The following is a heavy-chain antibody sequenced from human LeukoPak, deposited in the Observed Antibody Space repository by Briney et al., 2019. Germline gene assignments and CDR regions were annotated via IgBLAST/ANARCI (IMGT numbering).Heavy chain of an antibody. D-gene: IGHD2-2*01. CDR2: ISSSSSYI. V-gene: IGHV3-21*01. CDR1: GFTFNKYI. J-gene: IGHJ5*02. Sequence: GGSLRLSCAASGFTFNKYIMNWVRQAPGEGLEWVSSISSSSSYIYYEDSVKGRFTISRDNAKNSLYLKMNSLRAADTAVYYCARGVYCSSTNCPFDPWGQGTLVTVSS. CDR3: ARGVYCSSTNCPFDP.